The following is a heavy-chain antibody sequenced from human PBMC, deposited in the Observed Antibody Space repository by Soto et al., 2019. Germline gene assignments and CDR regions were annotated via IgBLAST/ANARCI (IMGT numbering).Heavy chain of an antibody. V-gene: IGHV1-69*01. CDR3: ARDRRVQYSDSSYFDY. Sequence: QVQLVQSGAEVKKPGSSVKVSCKASGGTFSSYAISWVRQAPGQGLEWMGGIIPIFGTAHYAQKFQGRVTIAADEPTTTVYMELSSLRSEDTAVYYCARDRRVQYSDSSYFDYWGQGTPVTVSS. J-gene: IGHJ4*02. CDR2: IIPIFGTA. CDR1: GGTFSSYA. D-gene: IGHD1-26*01.